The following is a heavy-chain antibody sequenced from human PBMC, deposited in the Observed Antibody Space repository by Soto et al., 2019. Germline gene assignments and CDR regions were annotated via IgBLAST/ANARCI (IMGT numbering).Heavy chain of an antibody. Sequence: ASVKLSCKASGYTFTSYAMHWVRQAPGQRLEWMGWINAGNGNTKYSQKFQGRVTITRDTSASTAYMELSSLRSEDTAVYYCARGGYYYGSGSYYLPGGFWGQGTLVTVS. CDR1: GYTFTSYA. V-gene: IGHV1-3*01. J-gene: IGHJ4*02. D-gene: IGHD3-10*01. CDR3: ARGGYYYGSGSYYLPGGF. CDR2: INAGNGNT.